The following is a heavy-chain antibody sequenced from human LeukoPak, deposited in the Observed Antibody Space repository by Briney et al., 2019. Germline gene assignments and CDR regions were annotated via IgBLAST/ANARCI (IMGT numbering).Heavy chain of an antibody. V-gene: IGHV3-21*01. D-gene: IGHD1-26*01. CDR2: ISSNSRDI. Sequence: GGTLRLSCAASGFTFSSYTMYWVRHAPGTGLEWVSAISSNSRDIFYADSVKGRFSISTDNTHNSLSLLRHSLGAADTAVYHCVREAAATLFDYWGEGTLVTVSS. J-gene: IGHJ4*02. CDR1: GFTFSSYT. CDR3: VREAAATLFDY.